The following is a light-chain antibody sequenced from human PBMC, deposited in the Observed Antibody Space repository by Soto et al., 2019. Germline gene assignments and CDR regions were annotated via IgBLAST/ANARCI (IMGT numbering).Light chain of an antibody. Sequence: QSVLTQPASVSGSPGQSITISCTGTSSDDGSYNLVSWYQQHPGKAPKLMIYEGSKRPSGVSNRFSGSKSGNTASLTISGLQAEDEADYYCCSYAGSSTWVFGGGTKVTVL. CDR2: EGS. J-gene: IGLJ3*02. V-gene: IGLV2-23*01. CDR1: SSDDGSYNL. CDR3: CSYAGSSTWV.